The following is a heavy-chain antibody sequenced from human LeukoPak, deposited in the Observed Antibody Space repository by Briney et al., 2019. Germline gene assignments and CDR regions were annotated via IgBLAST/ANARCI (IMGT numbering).Heavy chain of an antibody. CDR1: RFTFSSYS. Sequence: PRGSLRLSCAPSRFTFSSYSLNWVRQAPPKGVEWVSSISSSSRYIYYAHSAKGPCTLSRDNAQKSLYLQMNSLRAEDTAVYYSASDASLCGGDCYPYWYFDLWGRGTLVTVSS. CDR3: ASDASLCGGDCYPYWYFDL. D-gene: IGHD2-21*02. J-gene: IGHJ2*01. CDR2: ISSSSRYI. V-gene: IGHV3-21*01.